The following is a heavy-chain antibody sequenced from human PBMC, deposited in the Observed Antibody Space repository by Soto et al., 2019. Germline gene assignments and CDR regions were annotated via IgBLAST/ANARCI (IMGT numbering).Heavy chain of an antibody. J-gene: IGHJ4*02. V-gene: IGHV4-30-4*01. Sequence: SETLSLTCTVPGGSISSGDYYWSWIRQPPAKGLAWIGYIYYSGSTYYNPSLKSRVTISVDTSKNQFSLKLSSVTAADTAVYYCARWTSFVVVAEYYFDYWGQGTLVTVSS. CDR3: ARWTSFVVVAEYYFDY. CDR2: IYYSGST. D-gene: IGHD3-22*01. CDR1: GGSISSGDYY.